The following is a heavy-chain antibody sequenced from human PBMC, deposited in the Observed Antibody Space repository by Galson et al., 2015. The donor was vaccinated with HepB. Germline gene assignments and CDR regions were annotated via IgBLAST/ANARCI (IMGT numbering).Heavy chain of an antibody. CDR1: GFIVSEHY. CDR3: ARFRGYSYGYSFDT. V-gene: IGHV3-11*06. Sequence: SLRLSCAASGFIVSEHYMSWIRQAPGKGLEWLSYITTSRSYTTYADSVKGRFTISRDNAKNSLYLQMDSLRAEDTAVYYCARFRGYSYGYSFDTWGQGTLVTVSS. D-gene: IGHD5-18*01. J-gene: IGHJ4*02. CDR2: ITTSRSYT.